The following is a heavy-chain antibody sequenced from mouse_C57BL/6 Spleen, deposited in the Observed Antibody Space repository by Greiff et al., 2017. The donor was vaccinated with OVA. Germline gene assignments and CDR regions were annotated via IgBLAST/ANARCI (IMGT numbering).Heavy chain of an antibody. Sequence: EVKVEESGGGLVKPGGSLKLSCAASGFTFSSYTMSWVRQTPEKRLEWVATISGGGGNTYYPDSVKGRFTISRDNAKNTLYLQMSSLRSEDTALYYCARLTPRYDYDGGYFDYWGQGTTLTVSS. J-gene: IGHJ2*01. CDR3: ARLTPRYDYDGGYFDY. CDR1: GFTFSSYT. D-gene: IGHD2-4*01. V-gene: IGHV5-9*01. CDR2: ISGGGGNT.